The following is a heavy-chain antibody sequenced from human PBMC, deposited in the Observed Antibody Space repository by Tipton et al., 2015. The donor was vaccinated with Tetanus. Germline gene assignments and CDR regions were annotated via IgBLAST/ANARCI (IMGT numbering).Heavy chain of an antibody. CDR2: IKQDGSEK. Sequence: SLRLSCAASGFTFSSYWMSWVRQAPGKGLEWVANIKQDGSEKYYVDSVKGRFTISRDNAKNSLYLQMNSLRAEDTAVYYCARDHEVMYSGSYAAEPQSDPLGYWGQGTLVTVSS. CDR1: GFTFSSYW. J-gene: IGHJ4*02. D-gene: IGHD1-26*01. V-gene: IGHV3-7*05. CDR3: ARDHEVMYSGSYAAEPQSDPLGY.